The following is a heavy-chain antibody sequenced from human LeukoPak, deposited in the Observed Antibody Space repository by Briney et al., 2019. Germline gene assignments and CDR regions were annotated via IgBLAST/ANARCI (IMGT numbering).Heavy chain of an antibody. J-gene: IGHJ4*02. CDR3: AGARFLEWSPGDY. D-gene: IGHD3-3*01. CDR1: GFSIRSYG. Sequence: GGSLRLSCAASGFSIRSYGMHWVRQAPGKGLEWVAVISYDGSNKYYADSVKGRFTISRDNSKNTLYLQMNSLRAEDTAVYYCAGARFLEWSPGDYWGQGTLVTVSS. V-gene: IGHV3-30*03. CDR2: ISYDGSNK.